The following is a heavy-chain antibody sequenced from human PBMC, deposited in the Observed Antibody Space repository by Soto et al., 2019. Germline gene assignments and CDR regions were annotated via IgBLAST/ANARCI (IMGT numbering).Heavy chain of an antibody. CDR3: ARGQQLVQYYWGDY. D-gene: IGHD6-13*01. J-gene: IGHJ4*02. Sequence: ASVKVSCKASGYTFTSYAMHWVRQAPGQRLEWMGWINAGNGNTKYSQRFQGRVTITRDTSASTAYMELSSLRSEDTAVYYCARGQQLVQYYWGDYWGQGTLVTVSS. CDR1: GYTFTSYA. V-gene: IGHV1-3*01. CDR2: INAGNGNT.